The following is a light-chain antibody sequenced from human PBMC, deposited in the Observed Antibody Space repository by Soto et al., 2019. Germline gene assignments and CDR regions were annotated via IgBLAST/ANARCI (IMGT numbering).Light chain of an antibody. CDR2: DVS. Sequence: QSALTQPRSVSGSPGQSVTISCTGTSSDVGGYNYVSWYQQHPGKAPKLMIYDVSKRPSGVPDRFSGSKSGNTASLTISGLQAGDEADYYFCSNGSSYPLVFGGGTKLTVL. V-gene: IGLV2-11*01. CDR1: SSDVGGYNY. CDR3: CSNGSSYPLV. J-gene: IGLJ2*01.